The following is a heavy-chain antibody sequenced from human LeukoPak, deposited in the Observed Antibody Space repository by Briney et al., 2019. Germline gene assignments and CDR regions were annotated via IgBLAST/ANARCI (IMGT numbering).Heavy chain of an antibody. CDR1: GGSISSSSYY. CDR2: IYYSGST. CDR3: ARQHHYDSSGLVAFDI. V-gene: IGHV4-39*01. J-gene: IGHJ3*02. D-gene: IGHD3-22*01. Sequence: PSETLSLTCTVSGGSISSSSYYWGWIRQPPGKGLEWIGSIYYSGSTYYNPSLKSRVTISVDTSKNQFSLKLSSVTAADTAVYYCARQHHYDSSGLVAFDIWGQGTMVTVSS.